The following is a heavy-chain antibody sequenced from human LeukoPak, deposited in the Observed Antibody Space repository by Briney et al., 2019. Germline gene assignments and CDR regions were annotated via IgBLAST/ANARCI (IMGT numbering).Heavy chain of an antibody. CDR1: GYTFTSYG. V-gene: IGHV1-18*01. D-gene: IGHD2-15*01. CDR2: ISAYNGNT. Sequence: ASVKVSCKASGYTFTSYGISWMRQAPGQGLEWMGWISAYNGNTNYAQKLQGRVTMTTDTSTSTAYMELRSLRSDDTAVYYCARANCSGGSCYTAGYGMDVWGQGTTVTVSS. J-gene: IGHJ6*02. CDR3: ARANCSGGSCYTAGYGMDV.